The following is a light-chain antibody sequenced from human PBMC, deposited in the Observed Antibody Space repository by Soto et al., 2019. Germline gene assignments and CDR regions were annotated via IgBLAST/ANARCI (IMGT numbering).Light chain of an antibody. J-gene: IGKJ5*01. CDR1: QSVSSY. V-gene: IGKV3-11*01. Sequence: EIVLTQSPATLSLSPGERATLSCRASQSVSSYLAWYQQKPGQAPRLLIYDASNRATGIPARFSGSGSGTDFTLTISSLEPEDFAVYYCQQRSIWITFGQGTRLEIE. CDR2: DAS. CDR3: QQRSIWIT.